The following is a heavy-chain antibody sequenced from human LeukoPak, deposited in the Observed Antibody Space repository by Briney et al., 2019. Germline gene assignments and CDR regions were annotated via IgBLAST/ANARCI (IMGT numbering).Heavy chain of an antibody. D-gene: IGHD2-21*02. CDR1: GFTFSSYA. J-gene: IGHJ4*02. Sequence: GGSLRLSCAASGFTFSSYAMSWVRQAPGKGLEWVANIKQDGSEKYYVDSVKGRFTISRDNAKNSLYLQMNSLRAEDTAVYYCARKYCGGDCYSHYWGQGTLVTVSS. CDR2: IKQDGSEK. V-gene: IGHV3-7*01. CDR3: ARKYCGGDCYSHY.